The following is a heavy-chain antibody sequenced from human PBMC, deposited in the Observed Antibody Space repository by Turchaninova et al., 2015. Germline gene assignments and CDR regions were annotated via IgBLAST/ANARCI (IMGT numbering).Heavy chain of an antibody. CDR3: ARDLQQGVVITTGSYAMDV. J-gene: IGHJ6*02. D-gene: IGHD3-3*01. V-gene: IGHV1-18*04. CDR1: GYPFTSYG. Sequence: AEVRKPGASVRVSCKASGYPFTSYGLSGVRQAPGRGLEWMGWISAYTGNTKYAQKFQGRLTMTTDTSTTTAYMELRSLRSDDTAVYYCARDLQQGVVITTGSYAMDVWGQGTTVTVSS. CDR2: ISAYTGNT.